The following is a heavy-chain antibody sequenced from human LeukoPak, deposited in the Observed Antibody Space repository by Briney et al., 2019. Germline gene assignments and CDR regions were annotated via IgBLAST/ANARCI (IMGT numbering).Heavy chain of an antibody. V-gene: IGHV4-34*01. D-gene: IGHD6-19*01. Sequence: SETLSLTCAVYGVSFSGYYWSWIRQPPGKGLEWIGEINHSGSTNYNPSLKSRVTISVDTSKNQFSLKLSSVTAADTAVYYCARGYSSGWPNWGQGTLVTVSS. CDR2: INHSGST. J-gene: IGHJ4*02. CDR1: GVSFSGYY. CDR3: ARGYSSGWPN.